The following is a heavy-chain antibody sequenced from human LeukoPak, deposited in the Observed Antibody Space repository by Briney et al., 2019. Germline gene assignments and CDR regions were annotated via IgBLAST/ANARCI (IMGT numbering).Heavy chain of an antibody. CDR1: EFNFYAYW. J-gene: IGHJ4*02. CDR3: ARDGGGGELDY. D-gene: IGHD2-15*01. CDR2: IKEDGSEK. Sequence: GGSLRLSCVASEFNFYAYWMTWVRQAPGRGLEWVANIKEDGSEKYYVDSVKGRFTISRDNAKNSLYLQMNSLRAEDTAVYFCARDGGGGELDYWGQGTLVTVSS. V-gene: IGHV3-7*01.